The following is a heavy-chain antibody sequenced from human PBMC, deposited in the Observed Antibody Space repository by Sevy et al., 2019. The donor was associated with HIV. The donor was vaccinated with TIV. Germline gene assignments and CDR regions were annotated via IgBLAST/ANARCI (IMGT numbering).Heavy chain of an antibody. Sequence: GGSLRLSCAASGFTFSSYAMDWVRQAPGKGLEWVSTISGSRETTYYADSVKGRFTISSDHSQNTVFLQMNSLRAEDTAVYYCAKDLAGAFDIWGQGTMVTVSS. CDR1: GFTFSSYA. CDR2: ISGSRETT. V-gene: IGHV3-23*01. D-gene: IGHD3-10*01. CDR3: AKDLAGAFDI. J-gene: IGHJ3*02.